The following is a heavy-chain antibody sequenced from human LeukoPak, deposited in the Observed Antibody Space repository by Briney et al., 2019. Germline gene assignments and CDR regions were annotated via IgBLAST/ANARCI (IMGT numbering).Heavy chain of an antibody. CDR1: GFTFSSYA. D-gene: IGHD6-13*01. CDR3: AKDIAAAGTIDY. CDR2: ISGSGGST. Sequence: GGSLRLSCAASGFTFSSYAMSWVRQAPGKGLEWVSAISGSGGSTYYADSVKGRFTISRDNAKNSLYLQMNSLRAEDTALYYCAKDIAAAGTIDYWGQGTLVTVSS. V-gene: IGHV3-23*01. J-gene: IGHJ4*02.